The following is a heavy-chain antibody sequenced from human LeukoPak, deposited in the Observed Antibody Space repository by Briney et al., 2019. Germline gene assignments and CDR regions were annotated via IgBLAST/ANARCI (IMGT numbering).Heavy chain of an antibody. J-gene: IGHJ4*02. Sequence: SETLSLTCAVYGGSFSGYYWSWIRQPPGKGLEWIGEINHSGSTNYNPSLKSRVTISVDTSKNQFSLKLSSVTAADTAVYYCARGPRREGGYSYGNYWGQGTLVTVSS. CDR3: ARGPRREGGYSYGNY. CDR1: GGSFSGYY. V-gene: IGHV4-34*01. CDR2: INHSGST. D-gene: IGHD5-18*01.